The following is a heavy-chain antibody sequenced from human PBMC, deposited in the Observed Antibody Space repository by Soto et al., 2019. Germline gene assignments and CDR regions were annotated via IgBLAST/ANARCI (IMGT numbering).Heavy chain of an antibody. V-gene: IGHV2-26*01. CDR2: IFSNDEK. D-gene: IGHD3-3*01. CDR3: ARIIDDFWSGYHYYYYMDV. Sequence: LTCTVSGFSLSNARMGVSWIRQPPGKALEWLAHIFSNDEKSYSTSLKSRLTISKDTSKSQVVLTMTNMDPVDTATYYCARIIDDFWSGYHYYYYMDVWGKGTTVTVSS. CDR1: GFSLSNARMG. J-gene: IGHJ6*03.